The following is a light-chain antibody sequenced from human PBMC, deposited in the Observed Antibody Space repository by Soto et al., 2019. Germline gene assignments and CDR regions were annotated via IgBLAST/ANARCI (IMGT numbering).Light chain of an antibody. V-gene: IGKV3-20*01. CDR1: QSVSSNY. CDR2: GAS. Sequence: EIVLTQSPGTLSLSPGERATLSCRASQSVSSNYLAWYQQTPGQTPRLLIYGASSRATGIPDRFSGSGSGTDFTLTISRLEPEDFAVYYCQQHGSSPYTFGQGTKLEIK. J-gene: IGKJ2*01. CDR3: QQHGSSPYT.